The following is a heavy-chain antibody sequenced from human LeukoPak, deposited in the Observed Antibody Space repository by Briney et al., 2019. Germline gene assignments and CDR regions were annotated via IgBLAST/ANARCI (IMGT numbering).Heavy chain of an antibody. Sequence: GGSLRLSCAASGSTVITNDMTWVRQAPGKGLEWVSVLYSDGNTKYADSVQGRFTISRDNSKNTLYLEMNSLSPDDTAVYYCARGVEPLAANTLAYWGQGTLVTVSS. CDR2: LYSDGNT. D-gene: IGHD1-14*01. CDR3: ARGVEPLAANTLAY. CDR1: GSTVITND. J-gene: IGHJ4*02. V-gene: IGHV3-53*01.